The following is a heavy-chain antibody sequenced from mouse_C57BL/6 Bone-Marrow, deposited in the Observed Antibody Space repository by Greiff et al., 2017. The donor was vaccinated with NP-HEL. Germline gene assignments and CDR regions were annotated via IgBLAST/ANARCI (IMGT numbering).Heavy chain of an antibody. V-gene: IGHV1-54*01. CDR3: ARGGDFWDVDV. D-gene: IGHD2-13*01. Sequence: VQLQQSGAELVRPGTSVKVSCKASGYAFTNYLIDWVKQRPGQGLEWIGVINPGSGGTNYNEKFKGKATLTADKSSSTAYMQLSSLTSEDSAVYFCARGGDFWDVDVWGTGTTVTVSS. CDR2: INPGSGGT. CDR1: GYAFTNYL. J-gene: IGHJ1*03.